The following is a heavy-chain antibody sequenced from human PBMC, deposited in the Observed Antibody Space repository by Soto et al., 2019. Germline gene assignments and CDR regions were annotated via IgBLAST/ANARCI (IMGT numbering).Heavy chain of an antibody. D-gene: IGHD3-16*01. J-gene: IGHJ4*02. V-gene: IGHV1-18*01. CDR2: IKVYNGNT. CDR1: GYTFISHG. CDR3: AGGGGGGGIDY. Sequence: QAQLVQSGAEVKKLGASVKVSCKASGYTFISHGISWVRQAPGQGLEWMGWIKVYNGNTNYAQNPRGRATTTTDTSPNTPYMELRSLRPDHAAVYYGAGGGGGGGIDYWGQGTLVTVSS.